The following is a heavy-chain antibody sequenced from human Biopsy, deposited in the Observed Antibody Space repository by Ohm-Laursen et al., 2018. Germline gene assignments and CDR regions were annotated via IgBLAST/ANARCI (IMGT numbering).Heavy chain of an antibody. Sequence: SLRLSCAASGFKFDEFAMHWVRQTPGKGLDWVSAINWNSDRVDYADSVKGRFTISRDNAENSLYLEMNSQRPEDTAFYYCAKDKNDILTPGEGLDVWGHGTTVTVSS. CDR3: AKDKNDILTPGEGLDV. J-gene: IGHJ6*02. CDR1: GFKFDEFA. CDR2: INWNSDRV. V-gene: IGHV3-9*01. D-gene: IGHD3-9*01.